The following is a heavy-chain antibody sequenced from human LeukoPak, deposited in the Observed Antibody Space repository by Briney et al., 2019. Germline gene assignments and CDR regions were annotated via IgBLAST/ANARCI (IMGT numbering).Heavy chain of an antibody. J-gene: IGHJ4*02. CDR1: GGSISSGSYY. D-gene: IGHD1-14*01. CDR2: IYTSGST. Sequence: PSETLSLTXTVSGGSISSGSYYWSWIRQPAGKGLEWIGRIYTSGSTNYNPSLKSRVTISVDTSKNQFSLKLSSVTAADTAVYYCARGATRNYFDYWGQGTLVTVSS. V-gene: IGHV4-61*02. CDR3: ARGATRNYFDY.